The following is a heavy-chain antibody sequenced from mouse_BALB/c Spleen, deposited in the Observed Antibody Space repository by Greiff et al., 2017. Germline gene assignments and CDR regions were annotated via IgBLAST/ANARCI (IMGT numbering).Heavy chain of an antibody. CDR3: ARERYDVGGYFDY. D-gene: IGHD2-14*01. CDR1: GFSLTSYG. Sequence: VKVVESGPGLVAPSQSLSITCTVSGFSLTSYGVHWVRQPPGKGLEWLGVIWAGGSTNYNSALMSRLSISKDNSKSQVFLKMNSLQTDDTAMYYCARERYDVGGYFDYWGQGTTLTVSS. J-gene: IGHJ2*01. CDR2: IWAGGST. V-gene: IGHV2-9*02.